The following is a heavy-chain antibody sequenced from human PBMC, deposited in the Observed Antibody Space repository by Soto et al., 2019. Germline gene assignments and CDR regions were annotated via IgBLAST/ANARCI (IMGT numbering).Heavy chain of an antibody. CDR3: AGGSGSYYNFAY. CDR2: IYDSGTT. Sequence: LSLTCTVSGGSINGYYWSWIRQPPGKGLEWIGYIYDSGTTNYNPSLKSRVTISVDTSKNQVSLRLSSVTAADTAVYYCAGGSGSYYNFAYWGQGTLVTVSS. D-gene: IGHD3-10*01. J-gene: IGHJ4*02. V-gene: IGHV4-59*12. CDR1: GGSINGYY.